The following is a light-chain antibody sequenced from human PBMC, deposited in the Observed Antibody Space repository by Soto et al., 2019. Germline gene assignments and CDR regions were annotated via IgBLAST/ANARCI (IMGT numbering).Light chain of an antibody. CDR3: QQYSSHGLLT. Sequence: DIQMTHSPATLSASVGDRVTITCRARQSISSWLAWYQEKPGRAPKLLIYDASTLESGVPSRFTGSGSGPEFTLTIRGLQPDDFATYFLQQYSSHGLLTFGGGTKVDI. V-gene: IGKV1-5*01. CDR2: DAS. CDR1: QSISSW. J-gene: IGKJ4*01.